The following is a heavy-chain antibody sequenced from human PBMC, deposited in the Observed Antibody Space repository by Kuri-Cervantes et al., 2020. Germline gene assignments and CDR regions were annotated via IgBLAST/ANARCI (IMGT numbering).Heavy chain of an antibody. V-gene: IGHV1-18*04. D-gene: IGHD3-22*01. CDR2: INPNSGNT. Sequence: ASVKVSCKASGYTFTSYYMHWVRQAPGQELEWTGWINPNSGNTNYAQKLQGRVTMTTDTSTSTAYMELRSLRSDDTAVYYCAIGDKYYYDSQRYWGQGTLVTVSS. CDR1: GYTFTSYY. J-gene: IGHJ4*02. CDR3: AIGDKYYYDSQRY.